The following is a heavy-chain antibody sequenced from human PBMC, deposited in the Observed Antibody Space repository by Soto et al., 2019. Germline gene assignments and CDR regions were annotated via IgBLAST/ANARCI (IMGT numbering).Heavy chain of an antibody. J-gene: IGHJ4*02. D-gene: IGHD3-10*01. CDR2: IYYSGST. Sequence: SETLSLTCTVSGGSISSSSYYWGWIRQPPGKGLEWIGSIYYSGSTYYNPSLKSRVTISVDTSKNQFSLKLSFVTAADTAVYYCARVITMVRGVKFFDYWGQGTLVTVSS. CDR1: GGSISSSSYY. CDR3: ARVITMVRGVKFFDY. V-gene: IGHV4-39*07.